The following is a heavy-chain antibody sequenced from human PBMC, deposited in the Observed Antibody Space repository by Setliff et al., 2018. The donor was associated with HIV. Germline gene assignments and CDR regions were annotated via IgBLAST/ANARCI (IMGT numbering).Heavy chain of an antibody. Sequence: ASVKVSCKASGYTFTRYYMHWVRQAPGQGLEWMGMISPSGISTSYAQKFQGRVTMTRDTSTSTAYMELSSLRFEDTAVYYCARAKATRQARPTNCFDPWGQGTLVTVSS. J-gene: IGHJ5*02. CDR1: GYTFTRYY. V-gene: IGHV1-46*01. CDR2: ISPSGIST. D-gene: IGHD1-1*01. CDR3: ARAKATRQARPTNCFDP.